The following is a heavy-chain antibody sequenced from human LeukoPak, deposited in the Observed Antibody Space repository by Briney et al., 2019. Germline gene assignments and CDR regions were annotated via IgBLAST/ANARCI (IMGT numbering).Heavy chain of an antibody. V-gene: IGHV1-18*01. D-gene: IGHD1-1*01. J-gene: IGHJ5*02. CDR3: ARETGTPPAKRFDP. CDR2: ISAYNGST. CDR1: GYTFTSYG. Sequence: ASVKVSCKASGYTFTSYGISWVRRAPGQGLEWMGWISAYNGSTNYAQKLQGRVTMTTDTSTSTAYMELRSLRSDDTAVYYCARETGTPPAKRFDPWGQGTLVTVSS.